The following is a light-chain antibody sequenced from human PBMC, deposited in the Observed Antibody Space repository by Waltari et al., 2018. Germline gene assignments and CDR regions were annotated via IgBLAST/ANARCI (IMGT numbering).Light chain of an antibody. CDR1: SSNIGSKS. CDR3: ATWDDSLNGL. V-gene: IGLV1-44*01. CDR2: STN. J-gene: IGLJ2*01. Sequence: QSVLTQPPSASGTPGQRVSISCSGSSSNIGSKSVNWYQQVPGTAPKLLIYSTNQRPSVVPGRFSGSKSGTSASLAISGLQSEDEADYYCATWDDSLNGLFGGGTKLTVL.